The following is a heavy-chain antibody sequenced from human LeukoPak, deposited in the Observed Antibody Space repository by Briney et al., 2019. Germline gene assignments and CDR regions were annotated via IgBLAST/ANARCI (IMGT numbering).Heavy chain of an antibody. CDR1: GYIFTSNY. CDR2: INPSGGGT. CDR3: ARDLMYSNYVNWFDP. V-gene: IGHV1-46*01. Sequence: GASVKVSCKASGYIFTSNYIHWVRQAPGQGLERMGIINPSGGGTTYAQKFQGRVTMTRDLSTSAVYMELSSLRSEDTAVYYCARDLMYSNYVNWFDPWGQGTLVTVSS. J-gene: IGHJ5*02. D-gene: IGHD4-11*01.